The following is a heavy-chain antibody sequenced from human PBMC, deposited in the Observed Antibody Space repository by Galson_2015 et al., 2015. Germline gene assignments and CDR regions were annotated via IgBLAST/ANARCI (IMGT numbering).Heavy chain of an antibody. CDR3: ATDYYGSGGYYDS. CDR1: GYSFSGYW. J-gene: IGHJ5*01. Sequence: QSGAEVKKPGESLKISCKASGYSFSGYWIGWVRQMPGKGLEWMGIIYPGDSDTRYSPSFQGQVTISADKSISTAYLQWSSLKASDTAIYYCATDYYGSGGYYDSWGHGTLVTVSS. CDR2: IYPGDSDT. V-gene: IGHV5-51*03. D-gene: IGHD3-10*01.